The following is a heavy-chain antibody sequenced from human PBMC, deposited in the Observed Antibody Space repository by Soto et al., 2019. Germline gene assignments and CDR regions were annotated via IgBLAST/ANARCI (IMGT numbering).Heavy chain of an antibody. CDR2: IIPIFGTA. CDR1: GGTFSSYA. Sequence: SVKVSCKASGGTFSSYAISWVRQAPGQGLEWMGGIIPIFGTANYAQKFQGRATITADKSTSTAYMELSSLRSEDTAVYYCARDLSSVVVVPAAIAEHTNWFDPWGQGTLVTVSS. V-gene: IGHV1-69*06. CDR3: ARDLSSVVVVPAAIAEHTNWFDP. D-gene: IGHD2-2*01. J-gene: IGHJ5*02.